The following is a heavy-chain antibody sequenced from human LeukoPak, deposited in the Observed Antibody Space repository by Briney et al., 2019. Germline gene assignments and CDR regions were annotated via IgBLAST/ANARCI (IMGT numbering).Heavy chain of an antibody. CDR1: GFTVSSNY. Sequence: GGSLRLSCAASGFTVSSNYMSWVRQAPGKGLEWVSVIYSGGSTYYADSVKGQFTISRDNSKNTLYLQMNSLRAEDTAVYYCARGPPPYYDSSGYYDYWGQGTLVTVSS. D-gene: IGHD3-22*01. V-gene: IGHV3-53*01. CDR2: IYSGGST. J-gene: IGHJ4*02. CDR3: ARGPPPYYDSSGYYDY.